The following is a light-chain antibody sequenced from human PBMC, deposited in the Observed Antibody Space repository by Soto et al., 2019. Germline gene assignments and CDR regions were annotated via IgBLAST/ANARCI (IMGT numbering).Light chain of an antibody. V-gene: IGKV3-20*01. Sequence: EIVLTQSPGTLSLSPGERATLSCRASQSVGGTYLAWYQQKPGQAPRLLIYGASSEATGIPDRFSGSGSGTDFTLTLRRMEPEDVALYSWQQYGSSPGTFGQGTKVEIK. CDR2: GAS. J-gene: IGKJ1*01. CDR1: QSVGGTY. CDR3: QQYGSSPGT.